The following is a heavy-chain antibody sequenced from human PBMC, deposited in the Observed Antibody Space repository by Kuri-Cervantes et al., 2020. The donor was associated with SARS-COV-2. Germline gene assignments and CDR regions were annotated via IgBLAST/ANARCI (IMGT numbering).Heavy chain of an antibody. CDR1: GGTFSSYA. CDR2: INPNSGGT. V-gene: IGHV1-2*02. CDR3: ARVPYYGPLDY. J-gene: IGHJ4*02. D-gene: IGHD4-17*01. Sequence: ASVKVSCKASGGTFSSYAISWVRQAPGQGLEWMGWINPNSGGTNYAQKFQGRVTMTGDTSISTAYMELSRLRSDDTAVYYCARVPYYGPLDYWGQGTLVTVSS.